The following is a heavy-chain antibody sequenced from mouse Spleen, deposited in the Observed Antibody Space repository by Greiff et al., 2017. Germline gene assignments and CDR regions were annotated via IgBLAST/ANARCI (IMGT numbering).Heavy chain of an antibody. CDR3: TREGDGFYYYAMDY. D-gene: IGHD2-3*01. CDR1: GYTFTDYE. Sequence: VKLMESGAELVRPGASVTLSCKASGYTFTDYEMHWVKQTPVHGLEWIGAIDPETGGTAYNQKFKGKAILTADKSSSTAYMELRSLTSEDSAVYYCTREGDGFYYYAMDYWGQGTSVTVSS. V-gene: IGHV1-15*01. CDR2: IDPETGGT. J-gene: IGHJ4*01.